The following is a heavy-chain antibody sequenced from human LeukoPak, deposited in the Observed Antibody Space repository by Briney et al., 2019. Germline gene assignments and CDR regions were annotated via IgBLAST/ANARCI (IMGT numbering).Heavy chain of an antibody. CDR1: GFTFSSYE. V-gene: IGHV3-48*03. CDR2: INSNGKTT. J-gene: IGHJ5*02. CDR3: ARDSWAAGGTDWFGP. D-gene: IGHD6-13*01. Sequence: GGSLRLSCAASGFTFSSYEMNWVRQAPGKGLEWVSYINSNGKTTHYADSVKGRFTISRDNAKNSLYLQMNSLRVEDTAVYYCARDSWAAGGTDWFGPWGQGTRVTVSA.